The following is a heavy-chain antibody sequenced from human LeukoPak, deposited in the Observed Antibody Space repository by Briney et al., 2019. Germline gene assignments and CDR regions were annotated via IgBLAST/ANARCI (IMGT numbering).Heavy chain of an antibody. CDR2: ISSSSSYI. D-gene: IGHD1-26*01. CDR1: GFTFSSYG. V-gene: IGHV3-21*01. J-gene: IGHJ5*02. Sequence: GGTLRLSCAASGFTFSSYGMSWVRQAPGKGLEWVSSISSSSSYIYYADSVKGRFTISRDNAKNSLYLQMNSLRAEDTAVYYCARSLVGARFDWFDPWGQGTLVTVSS. CDR3: ARSLVGARFDWFDP.